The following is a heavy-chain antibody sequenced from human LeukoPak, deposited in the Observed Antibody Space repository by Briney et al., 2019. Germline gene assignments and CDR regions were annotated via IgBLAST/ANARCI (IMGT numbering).Heavy chain of an antibody. V-gene: IGHV3-66*01. CDR2: IYNDGST. Sequence: PGGSLRLSCTASGLTVSSNYMNWVRQAPGKGLEWVSIIYNDGSTYYADSVKGRFTISRDNSKNTLFLQMNSLRAEDTAVYYCAKDAHRTSGWYFFDYWGQGTLVTVSS. D-gene: IGHD6-19*01. CDR3: AKDAHRTSGWYFFDY. CDR1: GLTVSSNY. J-gene: IGHJ4*02.